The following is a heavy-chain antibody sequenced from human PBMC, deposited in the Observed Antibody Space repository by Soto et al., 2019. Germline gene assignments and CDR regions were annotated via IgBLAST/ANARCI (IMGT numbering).Heavy chain of an antibody. CDR2: IYYSGST. D-gene: IGHD3-22*01. CDR1: GGSISSSSYY. J-gene: IGHJ4*02. CDR3: AGGYYDSSGSFDY. V-gene: IGHV4-39*01. Sequence: SETLSLTCAVSGGSISSSSYYWGWIRQPPGKGLEWIGSIYYSGSTYYNPSLKSRVTISVDTSKNQFSLKLSSVTAADTAVYYSAGGYYDSSGSFDYWGQGTLVTVSS.